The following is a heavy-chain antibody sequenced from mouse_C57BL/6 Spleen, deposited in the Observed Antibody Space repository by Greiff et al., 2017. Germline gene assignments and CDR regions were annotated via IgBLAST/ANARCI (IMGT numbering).Heavy chain of an antibody. D-gene: IGHD2-2*01. CDR3: ARGDGYDDVDY. CDR1: GSTFPSTW. J-gene: IGHJ2*01. CDR2: IDPADGNT. Sequence: QVKLQQPVAELVRPGASVKLSCTASGSTFPSTWMHWVKQRPKQGLEWIGNIDPADGNTQYNQKFKDKATLTADTSSNTAYLQLSSLTSEDTAVYYWARGDGYDDVDYWGQGTTVTVSS. V-gene: IGHV1-52*01.